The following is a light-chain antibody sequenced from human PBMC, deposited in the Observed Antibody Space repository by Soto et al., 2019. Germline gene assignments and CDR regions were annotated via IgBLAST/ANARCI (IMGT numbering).Light chain of an antibody. CDR2: DAS. Sequence: DIQMTQSPSSLSASVVDRVTITCRASQSISSYLNWYQQKPGKAPKLLIYDASNLETGVPSRFSGSGSGTDFTFTISSPQPEDIATYYCQQYDNPLTFGGGTKVDIK. V-gene: IGKV1-33*01. J-gene: IGKJ4*01. CDR3: QQYDNPLT. CDR1: QSISSY.